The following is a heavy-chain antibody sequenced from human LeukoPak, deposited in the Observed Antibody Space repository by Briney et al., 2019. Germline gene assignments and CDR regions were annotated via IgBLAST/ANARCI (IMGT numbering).Heavy chain of an antibody. Sequence: GGSLRLSCAASGFTFSSYWMNWVRQAPGKGLVWVSRIASDGSSTTYADSVKGRFTISKDNAKNSLYLQMNSLRAEDTAVYYCARAGGSTVSHSDYWGQGTLVTVSS. J-gene: IGHJ4*02. CDR3: ARAGGSTVSHSDY. CDR1: GFTFSSYW. V-gene: IGHV3-74*01. CDR2: IASDGSST. D-gene: IGHD4-17*01.